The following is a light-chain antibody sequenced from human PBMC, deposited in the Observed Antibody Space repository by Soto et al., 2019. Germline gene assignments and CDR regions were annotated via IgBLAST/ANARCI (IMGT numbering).Light chain of an antibody. V-gene: IGKV3-15*01. J-gene: IGKJ2*01. CDR2: GAS. CDR1: QSVRGN. CDR3: QQYINWPMYT. Sequence: EIVMTQSPATLSVSPGERATLSCRASQSVRGNLAWYQQKPGQAPRLLIYGASTRDTGIPARFSGSGSGTEFTLTISSLQSEDFAVYFCQQYINWPMYTFGQGTKLEIK.